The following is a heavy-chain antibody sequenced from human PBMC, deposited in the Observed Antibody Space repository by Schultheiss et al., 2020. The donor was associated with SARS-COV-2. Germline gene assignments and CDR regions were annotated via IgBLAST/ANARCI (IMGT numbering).Heavy chain of an antibody. CDR2: ISYDGSNK. CDR1: GFTFSSYA. J-gene: IGHJ6*03. D-gene: IGHD4-17*01. CDR3: ARPPQTVYYYYMDV. Sequence: GSLKISCAASGFTFSSYAMRWVRQAPGKGLEWVAVISYDGSNKYYADSVKGRFTISRDNSKNTLYLQMNSLRAEDTAVYYCARPPQTVYYYYMDVWGKGTTVTVSS. V-gene: IGHV3-30-3*01.